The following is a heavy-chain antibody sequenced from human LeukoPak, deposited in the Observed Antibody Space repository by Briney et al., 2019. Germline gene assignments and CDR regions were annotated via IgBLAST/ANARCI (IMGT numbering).Heavy chain of an antibody. V-gene: IGHV5-51*01. Sequence: HGESLKVSCKGSGYTFTSYWIGWVRQMPGKGLEWMGTIYPGDSDTRYSPSFEGQVTISADKSISTAYLQWSSLKASDTAMYYCARHGEDNYGYAYWGQGTLVTVSS. J-gene: IGHJ4*02. CDR3: ARHGEDNYGYAY. CDR2: IYPGDSDT. CDR1: GYTFTSYW. D-gene: IGHD5-18*01.